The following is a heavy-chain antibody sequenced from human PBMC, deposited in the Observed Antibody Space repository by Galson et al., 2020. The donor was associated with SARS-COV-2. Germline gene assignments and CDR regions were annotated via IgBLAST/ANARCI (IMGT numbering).Heavy chain of an antibody. V-gene: IGHV4-59*08. CDR3: AKLAEGRRSSEDY. CDR1: IGSMTSHY. CDR2: ISYDGST. D-gene: IGHD1-26*01. J-gene: IGHJ4*02. Sequence: ETLETLSLTCAVSIGSMTSHYWSWIRQAPGKGLEWIGYISYDGSTTYNPSLKSRVTISIDTSKNQFSLRLTSVTAADTALYYCAKLAEGRRSSEDYWGQGTRVTVSS.